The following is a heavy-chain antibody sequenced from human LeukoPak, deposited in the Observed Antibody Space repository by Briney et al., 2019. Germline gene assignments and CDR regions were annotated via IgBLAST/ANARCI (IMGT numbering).Heavy chain of an antibody. CDR2: ISGSGGST. CDR1: GFTFSSYA. CDR3: AKVKGDTIFGVVITPMDV. Sequence: PGGSLRLSCAASGFTFSSYAMSWVRQAPGKGLEWVSAISGSGGSTYYADSVKGRFTISRDNSKNTLYLQMNSLRAEDTAVYYCAKVKGDTIFGVVITPMDVWGKGTTVTVSS. V-gene: IGHV3-23*01. J-gene: IGHJ6*04. D-gene: IGHD3-3*01.